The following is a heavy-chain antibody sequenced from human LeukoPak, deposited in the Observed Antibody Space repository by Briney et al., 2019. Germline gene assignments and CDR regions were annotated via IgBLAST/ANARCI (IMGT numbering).Heavy chain of an antibody. D-gene: IGHD3-3*01. CDR2: IYYSGST. Sequence: PSETLSLTCTVSGGSISSYYWSWIRQPPGKGLEWIGYIYYSGSTNYNPSLKSRVTISVDTSKNQFSLKLSSVTAADTAVYYCARREGLTYYDFWSGNRYYFDYWGQGTLVTVSS. CDR3: ARREGLTYYDFWSGNRYYFDY. V-gene: IGHV4-59*08. J-gene: IGHJ4*02. CDR1: GGSISSYY.